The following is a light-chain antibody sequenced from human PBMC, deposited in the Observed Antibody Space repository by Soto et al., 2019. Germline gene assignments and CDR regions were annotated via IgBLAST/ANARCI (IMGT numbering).Light chain of an antibody. Sequence: EIVLTQSPGILSLSPGDRATLSCRTSQSVNSNSLAWYQQKPGQAPRLLLYGASTRAIGIPDRFSGSGSGTDFTLTISRLEPEDLAVYYCQQYGTSPPLTFGGGTEVEIK. CDR2: GAS. CDR1: QSVNSNS. J-gene: IGKJ4*01. V-gene: IGKV3-20*01. CDR3: QQYGTSPPLT.